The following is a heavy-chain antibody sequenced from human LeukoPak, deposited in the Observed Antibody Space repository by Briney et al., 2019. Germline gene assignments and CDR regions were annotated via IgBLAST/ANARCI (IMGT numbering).Heavy chain of an antibody. V-gene: IGHV3-30-3*01. CDR2: ISYDGSNK. D-gene: IGHD3-22*01. J-gene: IGHJ4*02. CDR1: GFTFSSYA. Sequence: PGGSLRLSCAASGFTFSSYAMHWVRQAPGKGLEWVAVISYDGSNKYYADSVKGRFTISRDNSKNTLYLQMNSLRAEDTAVYYCARVMIVVDIWETDYWGQGTLVTVSS. CDR3: ARVMIVVDIWETDY.